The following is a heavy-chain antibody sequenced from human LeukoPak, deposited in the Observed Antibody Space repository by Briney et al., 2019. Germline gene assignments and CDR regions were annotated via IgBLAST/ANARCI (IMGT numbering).Heavy chain of an antibody. CDR2: IYYSGST. J-gene: IGHJ5*02. Sequence: PSETLSLTCTVSGGSISSYYWSWIRQPPGKGLEWIGYIYYSGSTNYNPSLKSRVTISVDTSKNQFSLKLSSVTAADTAVYYCARSSDYVWGSYRTWGQGTLVTVSS. CDR1: GGSISSYY. D-gene: IGHD3-16*02. CDR3: ARSSDYVWGSYRT. V-gene: IGHV4-59*12.